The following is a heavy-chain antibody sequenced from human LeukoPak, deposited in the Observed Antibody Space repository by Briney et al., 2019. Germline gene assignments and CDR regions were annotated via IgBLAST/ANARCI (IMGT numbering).Heavy chain of an antibody. CDR1: GYTFTTYG. J-gene: IGHJ4*02. CDR2: ISGHNGNT. Sequence: ASVKVACKTSGYTFTTYGLTWVRQAPGQGLEWMGWISGHNGNTNYAQKFQGRVTMTSETSTRTGYLEVKSLRSDDTSMYYCALGDILTGYWAEYLEYWGQGTLVTVSS. V-gene: IGHV1-18*01. D-gene: IGHD3-9*01. CDR3: ALGDILTGYWAEYLEY.